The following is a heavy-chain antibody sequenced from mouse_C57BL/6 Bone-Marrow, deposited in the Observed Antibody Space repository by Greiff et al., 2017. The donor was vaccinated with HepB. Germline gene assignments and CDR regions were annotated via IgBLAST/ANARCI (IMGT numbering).Heavy chain of an antibody. CDR3: TRLIYYYGSSPFAY. CDR1: GYTFTDYE. D-gene: IGHD1-1*01. V-gene: IGHV1-15*01. Sequence: QVQLQQSGAELVRPGASVTLSCKASGYTFTDYEMHWVKQTPVHGLEWIGAIDPETGGTAYNQKFKGKAILTADKSSSTAYMELRSLTSEDSAVYYCTRLIYYYGSSPFAYWGQGTLVTVSA. J-gene: IGHJ3*01. CDR2: IDPETGGT.